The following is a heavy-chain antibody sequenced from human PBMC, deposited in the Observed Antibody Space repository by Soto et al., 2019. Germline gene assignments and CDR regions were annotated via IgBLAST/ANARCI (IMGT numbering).Heavy chain of an antibody. J-gene: IGHJ4*02. D-gene: IGHD2-2*02. V-gene: IGHV3-23*01. Sequence: GGSLRLSCTASGCTFSDYAMSWVRQPPGKGLEWVSVISAGGSTYYADSVKGRFTVSRANSKNTLYLQMNSLRAEDTAVYYCANVPIWCSSTSCYTEGFDYWGQGTLVTVSS. CDR3: ANVPIWCSSTSCYTEGFDY. CDR2: ISAGGST. CDR1: GCTFSDYA.